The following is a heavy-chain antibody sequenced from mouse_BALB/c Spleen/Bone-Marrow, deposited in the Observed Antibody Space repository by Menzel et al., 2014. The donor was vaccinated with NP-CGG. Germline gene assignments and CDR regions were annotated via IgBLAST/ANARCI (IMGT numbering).Heavy chain of an antibody. CDR2: IDPANVNT. J-gene: IGHJ2*01. CDR3: ASYVYGYYFGY. CDR1: GFNIKDTY. Sequence: EVKLQESGAELVKPGASVKLSCTASGFNIKDTYMHWVKQRPEQGLEWIGRIDPANVNTKYDPKFQGKATITADTSSNTAYLQLSSLTSEDTAVYYCASYVYGYYFGYWGQGTTLTVSS. D-gene: IGHD1-1*01. V-gene: IGHV14-3*02.